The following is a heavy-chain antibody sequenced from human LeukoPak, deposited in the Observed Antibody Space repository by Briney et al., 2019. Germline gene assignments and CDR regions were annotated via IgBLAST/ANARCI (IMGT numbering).Heavy chain of an antibody. CDR3: AKGDLYCSGPNCHTTTFDY. Sequence: PGGSLRLSCAASGFTFSSYAMHWVRQAPGKGLEWVAVISYDGSNKYYADSVKGRFTISRDNSKNTLYLQMNSLRAEDTAVYYCAKGDLYCSGPNCHTTTFDYWGQGTLLTVSS. V-gene: IGHV3-30-3*01. J-gene: IGHJ4*02. CDR2: ISYDGSNK. CDR1: GFTFSSYA. D-gene: IGHD2-2*01.